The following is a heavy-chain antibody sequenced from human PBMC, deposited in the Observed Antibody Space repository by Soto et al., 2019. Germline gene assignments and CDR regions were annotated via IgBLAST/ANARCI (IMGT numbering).Heavy chain of an antibody. CDR1: GFTFSSYG. V-gene: IGHV3-33*01. CDR2: IWYDESNK. J-gene: IGHJ6*02. Sequence: GGSLRLSCAASGFTFSSYGMHWVRQAPGKGLEWVAVIWYDESNKYYADSVKGRFTISRDNSKNTLYLQMNSLRAEDTAVYYCARDQGFTIFGVVSYYYYAMDVWGQGTTVTVSS. D-gene: IGHD3-3*01. CDR3: ARDQGFTIFGVVSYYYYAMDV.